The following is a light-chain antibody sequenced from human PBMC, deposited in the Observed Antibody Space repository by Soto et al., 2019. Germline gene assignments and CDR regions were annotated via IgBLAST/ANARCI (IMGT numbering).Light chain of an antibody. V-gene: IGLV1-40*01. J-gene: IGLJ7*01. CDR3: AAWDDSLNAWV. CDR2: DNT. CDR1: SSDIGAGYR. Sequence: QSALTQPPSVSGAPGERVTISCTGSSSDIGAGYRVRWYQQVPGTAPKLLIYDNTNRPSGVPARFSGSKSGTSASLAISGLQAEDEADYYCAAWDDSLNAWVFGGGTQLTVL.